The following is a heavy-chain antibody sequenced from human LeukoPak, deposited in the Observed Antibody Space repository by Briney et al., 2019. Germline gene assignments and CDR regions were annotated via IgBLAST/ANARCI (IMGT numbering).Heavy chain of an antibody. CDR3: ASHKYYYDSSGYDY. CDR2: ISSSSSYI. D-gene: IGHD3-22*01. Sequence: GGSLRLSCAASGFTFSSYSMNWARQAPGKGLEWVSSISSSSSYIYYADSVKGRFTISRDNAKNSLYLQMNSLRAEDTAVYYCASHKYYYDSSGYDYWGQGTLVTVSS. V-gene: IGHV3-21*01. CDR1: GFTFSSYS. J-gene: IGHJ4*02.